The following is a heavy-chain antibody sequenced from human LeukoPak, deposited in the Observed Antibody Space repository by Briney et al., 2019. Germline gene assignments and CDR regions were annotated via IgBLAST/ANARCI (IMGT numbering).Heavy chain of an antibody. Sequence: GGSLRLSCAASGFTFSSYEMNWVRQAPGKGLEWVANIKQDGSEKYYVDSVKGRFTISRDNAKNSLYLQMNSLRAEDTAVYYCARDHDYGDYGVGYWGQGTLVTVSS. V-gene: IGHV3-7*01. CDR2: IKQDGSEK. CDR3: ARDHDYGDYGVGY. D-gene: IGHD4-17*01. CDR1: GFTFSSYE. J-gene: IGHJ4*02.